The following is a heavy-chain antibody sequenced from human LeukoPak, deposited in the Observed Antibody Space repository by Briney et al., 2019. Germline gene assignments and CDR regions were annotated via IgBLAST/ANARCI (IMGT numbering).Heavy chain of an antibody. V-gene: IGHV3-23*01. CDR1: GVTFCSYA. Sequence: PGGSLRLSCAASGVTFCSYAMSWVRQAPGKGLEWVSAIVGGGESTFYADSLRGRFTISRDNSKNMLDLQMNSLRAEETAVYYCTKTDSYGARGPGYFDYWGQGTLVTVSS. D-gene: IGHD5-18*01. CDR2: IVGGGEST. CDR3: TKTDSYGARGPGYFDY. J-gene: IGHJ4*02.